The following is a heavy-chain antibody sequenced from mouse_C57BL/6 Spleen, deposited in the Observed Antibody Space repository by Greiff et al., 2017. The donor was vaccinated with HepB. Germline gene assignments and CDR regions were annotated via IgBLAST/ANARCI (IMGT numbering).Heavy chain of an antibody. CDR3: ANYQYYFDY. D-gene: IGHD5-5*01. CDR1: GYAFSSSW. J-gene: IGHJ2*01. CDR2: IYPGDGDT. V-gene: IGHV1-82*01. Sequence: VQLQQSGPELVKPGASVKISCKASGYAFSSSWMNWVKQRPGKGLEWIGRIYPGDGDTNYNGKFKGKATLTADKSSSTAYMQLSSLTSEDSAVYFCANYQYYFDYWGQGTTLTVSS.